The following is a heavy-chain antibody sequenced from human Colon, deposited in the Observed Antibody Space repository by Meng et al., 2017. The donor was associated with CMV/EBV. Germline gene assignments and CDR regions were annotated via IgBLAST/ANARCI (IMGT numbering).Heavy chain of an antibody. CDR1: GGSISGYY. D-gene: IGHD1-26*01. CDR3: ARKWELGAFDI. Sequence: GPLQQWGAGLLKPSETLSLTCAVYGGSISGYYWSWIRQPPGKGLEWIGEINHSGSTNYNPSLKSRVTISVDTSKNQFSLKLSSVTAADTAVYYCARKWELGAFDIWGQGTMVTVSS. V-gene: IGHV4-34*01. J-gene: IGHJ3*02. CDR2: INHSGST.